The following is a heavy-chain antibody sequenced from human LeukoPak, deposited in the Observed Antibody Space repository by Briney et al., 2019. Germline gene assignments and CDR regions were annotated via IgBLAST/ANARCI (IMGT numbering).Heavy chain of an antibody. CDR1: GVTFSRYG. V-gene: IGHV3-23*01. J-gene: IGHJ4*02. CDR3: AKVEMATIF. Sequence: GGSLRLSCAASGVTFSRYGMSWVRQAPGKGLEWVSAIGGSGTSTYYGDSVKGRFTVSRDNSKNTLYLQMNSLRVEDTAVYYCAKVEMATIFWGQGALVTVSS. CDR2: IGGSGTST. D-gene: IGHD5-24*01.